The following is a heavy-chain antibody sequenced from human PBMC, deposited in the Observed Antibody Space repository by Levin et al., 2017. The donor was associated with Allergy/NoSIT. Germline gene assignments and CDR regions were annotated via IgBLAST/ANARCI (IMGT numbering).Heavy chain of an antibody. D-gene: IGHD2-21*02. Sequence: ASVKVSCKASGYTFTSYDINWVRQATGQGLEWMGWMNPNSGNTGYAQKFQGRVTMTRNTSISTAYMELSSLRSEDTAVYYCATTSGHIVVVTARPAFDIWGQGTMVTVSS. CDR3: ATTSGHIVVVTARPAFDI. J-gene: IGHJ3*02. V-gene: IGHV1-8*01. CDR1: GYTFTSYD. CDR2: MNPNSGNT.